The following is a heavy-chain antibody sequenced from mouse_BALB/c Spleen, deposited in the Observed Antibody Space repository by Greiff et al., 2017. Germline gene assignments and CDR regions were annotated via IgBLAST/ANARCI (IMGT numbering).Heavy chain of an antibody. D-gene: IGHD2-1*01. CDR3: ARQAYGNYAMDY. V-gene: IGHV5-6*01. J-gene: IGHJ4*01. Sequence: EVMLVESGGDLVKPGGSLKLSCAASGFTFSSYGMSWVRQTPDKRLEWVATISSGGSYTYYPDSVKGRFTISRDNAKNTLYLQMSSLKSEDTAMYYCARQAYGNYAMDYWGQGTSVTVSS. CDR2: ISSGGSYT. CDR1: GFTFSSYG.